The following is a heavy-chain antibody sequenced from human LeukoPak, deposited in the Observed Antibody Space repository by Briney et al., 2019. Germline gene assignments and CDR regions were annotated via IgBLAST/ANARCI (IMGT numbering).Heavy chain of an antibody. CDR1: GGSISSSSYY. Sequence: SETLSLTCTVSGGSISSSSYYWGWIRQPPGKGLEWIGSIYYSGSTYYNPSLKSRVTISVDTSKNQFSLKLSSVTAADTAVYYCAREINPDAFGIWGQGTMVTVSS. D-gene: IGHD1-14*01. V-gene: IGHV4-39*07. J-gene: IGHJ3*02. CDR3: AREINPDAFGI. CDR2: IYYSGST.